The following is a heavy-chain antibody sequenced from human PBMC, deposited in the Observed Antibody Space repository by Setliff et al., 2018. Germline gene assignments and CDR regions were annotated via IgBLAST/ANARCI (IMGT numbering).Heavy chain of an antibody. CDR1: GFTFSSYS. J-gene: IGHJ6*02. Sequence: PGGSLRLSCAASGFTFSSYSMNWVRQAPGKGLEWVSSISSSSSYIYYADSVKGRFTISRDNAKNSLYLQMNSLRAEDTAVYYCARDGVGQQLFVPYYYYGMDVWGQGTTVTVS. CDR2: ISSSSSYI. CDR3: ARDGVGQQLFVPYYYYGMDV. D-gene: IGHD6-13*01. V-gene: IGHV3-21*01.